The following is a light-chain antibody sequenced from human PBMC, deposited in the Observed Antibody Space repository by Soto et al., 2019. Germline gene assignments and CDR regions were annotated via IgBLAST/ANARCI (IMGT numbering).Light chain of an antibody. J-gene: IGKJ5*01. Sequence: DIQMTQSPSSLSASVGDRVTITCRASQTISSHLNWYQQKPGIAPKLLIYSASSLQSGVPSRFSGSGSGTDFTLTIITLQPEDFATYYCQQYYSTPITFGQGTRLEIK. CDR2: SAS. V-gene: IGKV1-39*01. CDR3: QQYYSTPIT. CDR1: QTISSH.